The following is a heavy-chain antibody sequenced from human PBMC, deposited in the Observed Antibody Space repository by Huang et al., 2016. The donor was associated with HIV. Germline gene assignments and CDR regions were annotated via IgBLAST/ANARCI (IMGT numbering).Heavy chain of an antibody. Sequence: QVHLQQWGAGLLKSVETLSLTCAVYGGSLSGYYWSWLRQTPGKGLEWIGEINHLGSPNYNPSLKSRVSISMDGSKKQFSLKLRSISDADTAVYFCARDATKNPRGWFDPWGQGTLVTISS. CDR2: INHLGSP. CDR1: GGSLSGYY. J-gene: IGHJ5*02. D-gene: IGHD3-10*01. CDR3: ARDATKNPRGWFDP. V-gene: IGHV4-34*02.